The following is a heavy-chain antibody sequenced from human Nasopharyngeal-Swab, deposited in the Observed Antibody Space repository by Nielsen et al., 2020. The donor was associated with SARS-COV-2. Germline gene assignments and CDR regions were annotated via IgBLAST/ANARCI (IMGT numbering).Heavy chain of an antibody. Sequence: SEPLSLTCAPYGGPFSGNSWSWTRQPPGKGRDWIGEINHRGSTNYNPSLKSRVTISLDTSKNQFSLKLSSVTAADTAVYYCARVRGTIFGVVITAIWFDPWGQGTLVTVSS. CDR3: ARVRGTIFGVVITAIWFDP. D-gene: IGHD3-3*01. CDR2: INHRGST. V-gene: IGHV4-34*01. J-gene: IGHJ5*02. CDR1: GGPFSGNS.